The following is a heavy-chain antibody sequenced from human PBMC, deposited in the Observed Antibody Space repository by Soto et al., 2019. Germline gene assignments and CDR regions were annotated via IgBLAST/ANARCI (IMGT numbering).Heavy chain of an antibody. Sequence: QVQLVESGGGAVQPGESLRLSCVASGFDFTYYAMHWVRQAPGKGLESVAVMSSDGSKIHHTDSVKGRFTISRDNSKNTLYLQMNSVRKEDTDVYFCAKDEGVGGTLGLFDYWGQGTLVSVSS. CDR2: MSSDGSKI. CDR1: GFDFTYYA. D-gene: IGHD1-26*01. CDR3: AKDEGVGGTLGLFDY. J-gene: IGHJ4*02. V-gene: IGHV3-30*18.